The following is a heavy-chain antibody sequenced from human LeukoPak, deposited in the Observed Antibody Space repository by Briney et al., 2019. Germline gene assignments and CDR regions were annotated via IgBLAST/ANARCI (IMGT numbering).Heavy chain of an antibody. D-gene: IGHD2-21*02. CDR2: INNSGSN. V-gene: IGHV4-34*01. J-gene: IGHJ4*02. Sequence: SETLSLTCAVYSRSFSCYYWSWIRHPPGKGLEWIGQINNSGSNNDNPSLKSRVTISVDTPNNQFSLKLSSVTAADTDVYYCARGGPVVTAIPSAFYFDYWGQGTLVTVSS. CDR3: ARGGPVVTAIPSAFYFDY. CDR1: SRSFSCYY.